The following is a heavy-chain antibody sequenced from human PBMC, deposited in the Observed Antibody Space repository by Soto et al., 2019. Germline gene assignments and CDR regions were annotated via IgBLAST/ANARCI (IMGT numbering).Heavy chain of an antibody. V-gene: IGHV4-31*03. D-gene: IGHD3-10*01. CDR3: ARDPSVGFGELDPTHENWFDP. CDR2: IYYSGST. J-gene: IGHJ5*02. Sequence: SETLSLTCTVSGGSISSGGYYWSWIRQHPGKGLEWIGYIYYSGSTYYNPSLKSRVTISVDTSKNQFSLKLSSVTAADTAVYYCARDPSVGFGELDPTHENWFDPWGQGTLVTVSS. CDR1: GGSISSGGYY.